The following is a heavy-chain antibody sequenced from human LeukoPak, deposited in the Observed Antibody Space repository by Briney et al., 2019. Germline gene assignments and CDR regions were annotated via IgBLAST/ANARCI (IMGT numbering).Heavy chain of an antibody. Sequence: ASVKVSCKASGYTFTGYYMHWVRQAPGQGIEWMGRINPNSGGTDYAHKFQGRVTMTRDTSTSTVYMELSSLISDDTAVYYCARPGYTSSWIPSPPDYWGQGTLVTVSS. J-gene: IGHJ4*02. V-gene: IGHV1-2*07. D-gene: IGHD6-13*01. CDR2: INPNSGGT. CDR1: GYTFTGYY. CDR3: ARPGYTSSWIPSPPDY.